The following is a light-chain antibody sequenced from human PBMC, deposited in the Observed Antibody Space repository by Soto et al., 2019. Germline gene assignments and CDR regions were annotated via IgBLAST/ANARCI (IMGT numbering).Light chain of an antibody. CDR2: NTS. J-gene: IGKJ3*01. Sequence: EIVLTQSPGTLSLSPGERATLSCRASQSVSNYYLAWYQQKPGQAPRLLIYNTSKRATGVPDRFSGSGSGTDFTLTISRLAPEDFAVFYCQQYGTSPFTFGPGTKVDIK. CDR1: QSVSNYY. V-gene: IGKV3-20*01. CDR3: QQYGTSPFT.